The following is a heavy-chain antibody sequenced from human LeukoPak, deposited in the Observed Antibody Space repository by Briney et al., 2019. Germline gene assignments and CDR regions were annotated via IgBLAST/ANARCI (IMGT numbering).Heavy chain of an antibody. Sequence: PSETLSLTCTVSGYSISSGYYWGWIRQPPGKGLEWIGSIYHSGSTYYNPSLKSRVTISVDTSKNQFSLKLSSVTAADTAVYYCASSVMVVAAAGTDSIDDYWGQGTLVTVSS. CDR2: IYHSGST. CDR1: GYSISSGYY. CDR3: ASSVMVVAAAGTDSIDDY. V-gene: IGHV4-38-2*02. D-gene: IGHD6-13*01. J-gene: IGHJ4*02.